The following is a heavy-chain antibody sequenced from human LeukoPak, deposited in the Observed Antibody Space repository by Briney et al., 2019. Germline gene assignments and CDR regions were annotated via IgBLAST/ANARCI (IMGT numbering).Heavy chain of an antibody. CDR1: GFTFSSYW. V-gene: IGHV3-23*01. CDR3: ASGIRGYYYYGMDV. Sequence: PGGSLRLSCAASGFTFSSYWMSWVRQAPGKGLEWVSAISGSGSSADYGDSVKGRFTISRDNSKNTLYLQMNSLRAEDTAIYYCASGIRGYYYYGMDVWGQGTTVTVSS. CDR2: ISGSGSSA. J-gene: IGHJ6*02. D-gene: IGHD2-21*01.